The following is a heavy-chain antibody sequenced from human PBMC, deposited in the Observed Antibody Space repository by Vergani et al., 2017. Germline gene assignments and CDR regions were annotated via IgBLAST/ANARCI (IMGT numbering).Heavy chain of an antibody. D-gene: IGHD3-10*01. CDR1: GFIFSDYY. V-gene: IGHV3-11*04. J-gene: IGHJ4*02. Sequence: QVQLVESGGGLVKPGGSLRLSCAASGFIFSDYYMTWIRQTPGKGLEWISQISGRGDTIYYAASVRGRFSVFRDNAKNSLYLQMNSLRVGDSAIYYCARDSTSPVGSDYWGLGTLVTVSS. CDR2: ISGRGDTI. CDR3: ARDSTSPVGSDY.